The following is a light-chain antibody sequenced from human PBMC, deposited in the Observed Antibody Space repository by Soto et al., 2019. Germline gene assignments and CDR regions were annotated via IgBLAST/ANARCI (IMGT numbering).Light chain of an antibody. CDR2: AAS. V-gene: IGKV1-17*01. CDR3: LQDNSYPYT. J-gene: IGKJ2*01. Sequence: DIQMTQSPSSLSASVGDRVTITCRARQGIRNDLGWFQLKPGKAPKRLIYAASSLQSGVPSRFSGSGSGTEFTLTISSLQPEDFATSYCLQDNSYPYTFGQATKLQIK. CDR1: QGIRND.